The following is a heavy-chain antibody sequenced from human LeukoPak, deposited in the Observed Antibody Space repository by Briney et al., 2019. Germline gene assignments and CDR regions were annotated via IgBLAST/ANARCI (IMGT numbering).Heavy chain of an antibody. J-gene: IGHJ5*02. Sequence: SSETLSLTCTVPGGSISSSSYYWGWIRQPPGKGLEWLGSIYYTGITYYNPSLKRRVTISSGTSKNQFSPKLSSVTAAATTTYNCARHEHYRGPESWGQGTLVTVSS. CDR3: ARHEHYRGPES. D-gene: IGHD1/OR15-1a*01. V-gene: IGHV4-39*01. CDR2: IYYTGIT. CDR1: GGSISSSSYY.